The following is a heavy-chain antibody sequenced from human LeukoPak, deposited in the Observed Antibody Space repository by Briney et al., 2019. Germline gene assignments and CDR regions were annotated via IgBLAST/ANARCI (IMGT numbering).Heavy chain of an antibody. V-gene: IGHV4-39*07. CDR2: IYYSGST. Sequence: SETLSLTCTVSGGSISSSSYYWGWIRQPPGKGLEWIGSIYYSGSTSYNPSLKSRVTISVDTSKNQFSLKLSSVTAADTAVYYCARGLREGYSVYWYFDLWGRGTLVTVSS. CDR1: GGSISSSSYY. D-gene: IGHD3-22*01. CDR3: ARGLREGYSVYWYFDL. J-gene: IGHJ2*01.